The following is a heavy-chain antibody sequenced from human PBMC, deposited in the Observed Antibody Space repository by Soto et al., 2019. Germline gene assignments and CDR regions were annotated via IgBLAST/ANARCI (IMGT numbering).Heavy chain of an antibody. CDR2: ITGSGDNT. CDR3: AKGRAGGWNGGDY. CDR1: GFTVRNNG. J-gene: IGHJ4*02. V-gene: IGHV3-23*01. Sequence: EVQLLESGGGLVQPGGSLRLTCVASGFTVRNNGMVWVRQAPGKGLEWVSAITGSGDNTYYADSVKGRFTISRDNSKNTLYVQMNSLRAEDTAVYYCAKGRAGGWNGGDYWGQGTLVTVSS. D-gene: IGHD1-1*01.